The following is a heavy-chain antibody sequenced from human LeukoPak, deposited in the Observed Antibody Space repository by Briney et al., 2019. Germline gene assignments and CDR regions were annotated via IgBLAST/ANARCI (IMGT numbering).Heavy chain of an antibody. D-gene: IGHD3-10*01. V-gene: IGHV4-61*02. Sequence: SQTLSLTCTVSGGSISSGSYYWSWIRQPAGKGLEWIGRIYTSGSTNYNPSLKSRVTISVDTSKNQFSQKLSSVTAADTAVYYCARGGGSTMVRGVISDYFDYWGQGTLVTVSS. CDR1: GGSISSGSYY. CDR2: IYTSGST. CDR3: ARGGGSTMVRGVISDYFDY. J-gene: IGHJ4*02.